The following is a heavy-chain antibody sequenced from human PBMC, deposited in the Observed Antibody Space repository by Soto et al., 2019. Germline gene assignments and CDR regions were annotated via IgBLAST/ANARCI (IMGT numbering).Heavy chain of an antibody. Sequence: PGESLKISCKGSGYSFTSYWISWVRQMPGKGLEWMGRIDPSDSYTNYSPSFQGHVTISADKSISTAYLQWSSLKASDTAMYYCARLGVAAALTPGMDVWGQGTTVTVS. CDR1: GYSFTSYW. D-gene: IGHD6-13*01. CDR2: IDPSDSYT. J-gene: IGHJ6*02. V-gene: IGHV5-10-1*01. CDR3: ARLGVAAALTPGMDV.